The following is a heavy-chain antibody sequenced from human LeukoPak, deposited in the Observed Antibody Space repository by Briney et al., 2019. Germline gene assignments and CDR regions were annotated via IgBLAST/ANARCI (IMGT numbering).Heavy chain of an antibody. J-gene: IGHJ5*02. Sequence: SETLSLTCTVSGGSISSSSYYWGWIRQPPGKGLEWTGSIYYSGSTYYNPSLKSRVTISVDTSKNQFSLKLSSVTAADTAVYYCASSIAVAAGWFDPWGQGTLVTVSS. CDR1: GGSISSSSYY. CDR3: ASSIAVAAGWFDP. CDR2: IYYSGST. D-gene: IGHD6-19*01. V-gene: IGHV4-39*07.